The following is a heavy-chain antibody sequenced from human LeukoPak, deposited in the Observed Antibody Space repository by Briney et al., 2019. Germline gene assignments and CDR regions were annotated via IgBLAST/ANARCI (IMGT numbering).Heavy chain of an antibody. V-gene: IGHV3-30-3*01. CDR2: ISYDGSNK. CDR1: GFTFSSYA. CDR3: ARIMTTVTTVEY. J-gene: IGHJ4*02. Sequence: GGSLRLSCAASGFTFSSYAMHWARQAPGKGLEWVAVISYDGSNKYYADSVKGRFTISRDNSKNTLYLQMNSLRAEDTAVYYCARIMTTVTTVEYWGQGTLVTVSS. D-gene: IGHD4-17*01.